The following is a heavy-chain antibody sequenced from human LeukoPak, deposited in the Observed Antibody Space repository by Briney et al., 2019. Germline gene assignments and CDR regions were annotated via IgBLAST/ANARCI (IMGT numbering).Heavy chain of an antibody. CDR1: GGSFSGYY. V-gene: IGHV4-59*08. D-gene: IGHD3-16*01. J-gene: IGHJ3*02. CDR3: ARRNVLTEGEAFDI. CDR2: IYNSRST. Sequence: PSETLSLTCAVYGGSFSGYYWSWIRQPPGKGLEWIGFIYNSRSTNYNPSLKSRVTISVDTSKNQFSLKLDSVTAADTAVYYCARRNVLTEGEAFDIWGQGTMVTVSS.